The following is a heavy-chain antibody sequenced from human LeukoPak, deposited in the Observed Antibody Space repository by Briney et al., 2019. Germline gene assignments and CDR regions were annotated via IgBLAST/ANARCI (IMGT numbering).Heavy chain of an antibody. CDR3: AREPPYSGWSDP. CDR1: GGSISGYY. CDR2: IYYSGST. J-gene: IGHJ5*02. Sequence: SETLSLTCTVSGGSISGYYWSWIRQPPGKGLEWIGYIYYSGSTNCNPSLKSRVTISVDTSKNQFSLKLSSVAAADTAVYYCAREPPYSGWSDPWGQGTLVTVSS. V-gene: IGHV4-59*01. D-gene: IGHD6-13*01.